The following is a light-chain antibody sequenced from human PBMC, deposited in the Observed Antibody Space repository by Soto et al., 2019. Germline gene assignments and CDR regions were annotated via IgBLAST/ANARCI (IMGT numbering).Light chain of an antibody. CDR1: QSVTNEY. Sequence: EIVLTQSPGTLSLSPGERATLSCRASQSVTNEYVAWYQQKSGQAPRLLVYGASNRATGIPDRFSGSGSGTDFTLTISRLEPEDFAVYSCQQYGTSPYTFGQGTKLEIK. J-gene: IGKJ2*01. V-gene: IGKV3-20*01. CDR3: QQYGTSPYT. CDR2: GAS.